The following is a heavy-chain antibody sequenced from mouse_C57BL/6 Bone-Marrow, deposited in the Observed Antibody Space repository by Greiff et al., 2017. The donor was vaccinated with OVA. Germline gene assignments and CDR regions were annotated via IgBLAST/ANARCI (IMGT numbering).Heavy chain of an antibody. CDR1: GYTFTSYW. CDR2: LDPSDSYT. V-gene: IGHV1-69*01. Sequence: QVQLKQPGAELVMPGASVKLSCKASGYTFTSYWMHWVKQRPGQGLEWIGELDPSDSYTNYNQKFKGKSTLTVDKSSSTAYMQLSSLTSEDSAVYDCAKGGYGNYVAWFAYWGQGTLVTVSA. D-gene: IGHD2-1*01. CDR3: AKGGYGNYVAWFAY. J-gene: IGHJ3*01.